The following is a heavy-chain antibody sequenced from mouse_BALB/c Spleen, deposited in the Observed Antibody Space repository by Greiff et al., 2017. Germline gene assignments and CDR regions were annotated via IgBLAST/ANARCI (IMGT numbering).Heavy chain of an antibody. D-gene: IGHD2-4*01. Sequence: VQLQQSGAELVRSGASVKLSCTASGFNIKDYYMHWVKQRPEQGLEWIGWIDPENGDTEYAPKFQGKATMTADTSSNTAYLQLSSLTSEDTAVYYGNGFYYDYDGYAMDYWGQGTSVTVSS. V-gene: IGHV14-4*02. CDR1: GFNIKDYY. J-gene: IGHJ4*01. CDR3: NGFYYDYDGYAMDY. CDR2: IDPENGDT.